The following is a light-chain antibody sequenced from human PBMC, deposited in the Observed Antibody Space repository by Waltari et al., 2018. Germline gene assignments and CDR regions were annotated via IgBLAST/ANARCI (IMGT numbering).Light chain of an antibody. V-gene: IGKV3-20*01. CDR2: AAS. Sequence: EIVLTQSPGTLSLSQGNRATLPCRASQSVSSSYLAWYQQKPGQAPRLLIYAASSRATGIPDRFSGSGSGTDFTLTISRLEPEDFAVYYCQQYNSSPLTFGGGTKVEIK. CDR1: QSVSSSY. CDR3: QQYNSSPLT. J-gene: IGKJ4*01.